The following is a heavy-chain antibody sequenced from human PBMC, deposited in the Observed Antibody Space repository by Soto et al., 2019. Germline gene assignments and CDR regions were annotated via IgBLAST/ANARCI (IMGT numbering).Heavy chain of an antibody. CDR3: AREGVAPYYYYGMDV. CDR1: GYTFTRSG. V-gene: IGHV1-18*01. J-gene: IGHJ6*02. CDR2: ISSYNGDT. Sequence: QVQLVQSGAEVKKPGASVKVSCKASGYTFTRSGISWVRQAPGQGPEGMGWISSYNGDTNYAQTFQGRVTMTTDPSTRTAYMELRSLRSDDTAVYYCAREGVAPYYYYGMDVWGQGTPVTVSS. D-gene: IGHD5-12*01.